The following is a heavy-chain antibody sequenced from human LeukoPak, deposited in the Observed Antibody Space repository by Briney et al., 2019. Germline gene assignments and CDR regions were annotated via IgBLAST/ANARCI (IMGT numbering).Heavy chain of an antibody. CDR2: IYYSGST. D-gene: IGHD4-17*01. J-gene: IGHJ4*02. Sequence: SETLSLACTVSGGSISSYYWSWIRQPPGKGLEWIGYIYYSGSTNYNPSLKSRVTISVDTSKNQFSLKLSSVTAADTAVYYCAREDYGDYFDYWGQGTLVTVSS. CDR1: GGSISSYY. CDR3: AREDYGDYFDY. V-gene: IGHV4-59*01.